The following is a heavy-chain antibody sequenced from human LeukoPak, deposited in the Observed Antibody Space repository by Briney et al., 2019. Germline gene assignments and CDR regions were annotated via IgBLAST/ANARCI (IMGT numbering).Heavy chain of an antibody. Sequence: GGSLRLSCAASGFTFSGHGMNWVRQAPGKGLEWVSGISPSGGITYYTDSVKGRFTISRDNSKNTVSLQMNSLRGEDTAVYYCATYRQVMLPLESWGQGTLVTVSS. J-gene: IGHJ4*02. V-gene: IGHV3-23*01. D-gene: IGHD5-18*01. CDR2: ISPSGGIT. CDR3: ATYRQVMLPLES. CDR1: GFTFSGHG.